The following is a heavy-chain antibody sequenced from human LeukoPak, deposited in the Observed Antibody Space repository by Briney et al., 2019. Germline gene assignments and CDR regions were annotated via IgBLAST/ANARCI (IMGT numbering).Heavy chain of an antibody. CDR1: GFTFSSYW. Sequence: GGSLRPSCAASGFTFSSYWMHWVRQAPGKGLVWVSRINSDGSSTSYADSVKGRFTISRDNAKNTLYLQMNSLRAEDTAVYFCAAKWTYDAFDIWGQGTMVTVYS. CDR3: AAKWTYDAFDI. D-gene: IGHD1-26*01. CDR2: INSDGSST. J-gene: IGHJ3*02. V-gene: IGHV3-74*01.